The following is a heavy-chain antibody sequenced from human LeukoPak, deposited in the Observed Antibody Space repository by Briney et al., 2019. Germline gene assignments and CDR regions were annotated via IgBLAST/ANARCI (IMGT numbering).Heavy chain of an antibody. J-gene: IGHJ4*02. CDR3: AKWGDYDVLTGYYVSDY. CDR2: ITGSGGNT. V-gene: IGHV3-23*01. Sequence: GASLRLSCAASGFTFSNYAMSWVRQAPGKGLEWVSSITGSGGNTYYADSVKGRFTISRDNSKNTVFLQMNSLRAEDTAVYYCAKWGDYDVLTGYYVSDYWGQGTLVTVSS. D-gene: IGHD3-9*01. CDR1: GFTFSNYA.